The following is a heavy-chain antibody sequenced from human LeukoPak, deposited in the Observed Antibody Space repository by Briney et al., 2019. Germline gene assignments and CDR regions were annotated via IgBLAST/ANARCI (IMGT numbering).Heavy chain of an antibody. D-gene: IGHD6-19*01. V-gene: IGHV3-48*03. Sequence: PGGSLRLSCVASGFTSNAYEVIWVRQAPGRGLQWISHISSSGTSTHYTDSVKGRFTISRDNAKNSLSLQMNSLRAEDTAIYYCAREAVPGGRGDTFDIWGQGTMVTVSS. CDR1: GFTSNAYE. J-gene: IGHJ3*02. CDR2: ISSSGTST. CDR3: AREAVPGGRGDTFDI.